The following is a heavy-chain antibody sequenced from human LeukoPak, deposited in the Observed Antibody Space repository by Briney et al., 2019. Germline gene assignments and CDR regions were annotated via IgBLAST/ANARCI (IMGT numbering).Heavy chain of an antibody. Sequence: SETLSLTCTVSGRSISSYYWSWLRQPRGKGREGLGYIYYSGSKNYNPSPKRRHNISGDTSKNQFSLKLSSVTAADTAVYYCASMLDVWFGEPNYPYYFDYWGQGTLVTVSS. V-gene: IGHV4-59*01. J-gene: IGHJ4*02. CDR3: ASMLDVWFGEPNYPYYFDY. CDR1: GRSISSYY. D-gene: IGHD3-10*01. CDR2: IYYSGSK.